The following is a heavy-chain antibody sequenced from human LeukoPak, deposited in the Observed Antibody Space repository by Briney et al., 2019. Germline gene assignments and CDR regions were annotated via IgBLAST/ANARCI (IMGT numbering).Heavy chain of an antibody. CDR1: GLSVSSNY. D-gene: IGHD2-15*01. Sequence: PGGSLRLSCAASGLSVSSNYMSWVRQAPGKGLEWVSVLYSGGTTYYANSVKGRFTISRDNSKNTLYLQMNSLRAEDTAVYYCARVTFSGSCSGSTCSDSFDIWGQGTMVTVSS. CDR2: LYSGGTT. V-gene: IGHV3-53*01. J-gene: IGHJ3*02. CDR3: ARVTFSGSCSGSTCSDSFDI.